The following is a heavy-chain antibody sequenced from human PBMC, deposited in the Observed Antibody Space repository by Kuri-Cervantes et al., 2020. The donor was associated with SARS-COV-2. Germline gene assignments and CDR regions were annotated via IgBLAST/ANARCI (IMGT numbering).Heavy chain of an antibody. CDR1: GFTFSSYG. J-gene: IGHJ4*02. CDR2: IRYDGSNK. CDR3: AKDQGDDYYDSSGYYGWGVVDY. Sequence: SCAASGFTFSSYGMHWVRQAPGKGLEWVAFIRYDGSNKYYADSVKGRFTISRDNSKNTPYLQMNSLRAEDTAVYYCAKDQGDDYYDSSGYYGWGVVDYWGQGTLVTVSS. V-gene: IGHV3-30*02. D-gene: IGHD3-22*01.